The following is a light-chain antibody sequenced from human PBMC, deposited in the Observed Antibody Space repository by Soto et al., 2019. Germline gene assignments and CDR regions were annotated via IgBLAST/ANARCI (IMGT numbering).Light chain of an antibody. CDR3: QQYYSTPRT. CDR2: WAS. Sequence: DIVMTQSPDSLAVSLGERATINCKSSQSVLYSSNKKNYLAWYPQKPGQPPKLLIYWASTRESGVPDRFSGSGSGTDFTLTISSLQAEDVAVYYCQQYYSTPRTFGQGTKVEIK. V-gene: IGKV4-1*01. CDR1: QSVLYSSNKKNY. J-gene: IGKJ1*01.